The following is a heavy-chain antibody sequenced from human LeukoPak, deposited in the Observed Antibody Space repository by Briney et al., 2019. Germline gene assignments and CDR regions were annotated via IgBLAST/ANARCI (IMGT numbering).Heavy chain of an antibody. CDR3: ARDDSSYDY. CDR1: GFTFSDYS. J-gene: IGHJ4*02. D-gene: IGHD4-11*01. Sequence: PGGSLRLSCAASGFTFSDYSMNWVRQAPGKGLEWVSSISSSSSYIYYADSVEGRFTTSRDNAKNSLYLQMNSLRAEDTALYYCARDDSSYDYWGQGTLVTVSS. CDR2: ISSSSSYI. V-gene: IGHV3-21*01.